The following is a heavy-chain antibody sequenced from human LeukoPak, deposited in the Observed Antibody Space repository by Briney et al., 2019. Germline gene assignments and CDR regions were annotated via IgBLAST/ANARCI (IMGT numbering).Heavy chain of an antibody. CDR3: ARAAYCGGDCSDAFDI. Sequence: ASVKVSCKASGYTFTGYYMHWVRQAPGQGLEWMGWINPNSGSTNYAQKFQGRVTMTRDTSISTAYMELSRLRSDDTAVYYCARAAYCGGDCSDAFDIWGQGTMVTVSS. CDR2: INPNSGST. D-gene: IGHD2-21*02. CDR1: GYTFTGYY. V-gene: IGHV1-2*02. J-gene: IGHJ3*02.